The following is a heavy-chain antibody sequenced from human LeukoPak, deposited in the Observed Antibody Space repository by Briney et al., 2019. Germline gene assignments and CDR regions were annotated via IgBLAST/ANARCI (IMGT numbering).Heavy chain of an antibody. Sequence: GASVKVSCKASGYTFTGYYMHWVRQAPGQGLEWMGWINPNSGGTNYAQKFQGRVTMTRDTSISTAYMELSRLRSDDTAVYYCARAGSSSWYIWFDPWGQGTLVTVSS. CDR2: INPNSGGT. V-gene: IGHV1-2*02. CDR3: ARAGSSSWYIWFDP. CDR1: GYTFTGYY. J-gene: IGHJ5*02. D-gene: IGHD6-13*01.